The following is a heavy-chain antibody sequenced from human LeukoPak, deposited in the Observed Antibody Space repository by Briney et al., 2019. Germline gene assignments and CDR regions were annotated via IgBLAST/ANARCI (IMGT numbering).Heavy chain of an antibody. V-gene: IGHV3-15*01. D-gene: IGHD7-27*01. CDR2: IKSKTDVGTT. CDR1: GFPLSDYY. CDR3: TTLNWG. J-gene: IGHJ4*02. Sequence: GGSLRLSCAASGFPLSDYYMCWLRQARGKGLEWVGRIKSKTDVGTTYAEPVKGRFTISRDDSKNTLYLQMNSLKTEDTAVYYCTTLNWGWGQGTLVTVSS.